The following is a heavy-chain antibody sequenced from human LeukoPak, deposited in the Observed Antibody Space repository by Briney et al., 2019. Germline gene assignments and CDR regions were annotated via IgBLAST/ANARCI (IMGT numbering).Heavy chain of an antibody. CDR1: GGSISNYY. CDR2: IYYSGTT. J-gene: IGHJ4*02. CDR3: AREGRVGTANGPDDY. Sequence: PSETLSLTCTVSGGSISNYYWSWIRQPPGKGLEWIGYIYYSGTTNYNPSLKSRVTISVDTSKKQFSLKLSSVTAADTAVYYCAREGRVGTANGPDDYWGQGTLVTVSS. D-gene: IGHD1-26*01. V-gene: IGHV4-59*01.